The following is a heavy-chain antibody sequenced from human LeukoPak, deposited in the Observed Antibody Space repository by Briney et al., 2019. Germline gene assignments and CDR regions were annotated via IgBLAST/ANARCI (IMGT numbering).Heavy chain of an antibody. CDR2: FFYSGST. V-gene: IGHV4-39*01. J-gene: IGHJ4*02. CDR3: ASGTSTYYELYF. CDR1: GGFISSSTYY. D-gene: IGHD3-3*01. Sequence: SETLSLTCTVSGGFISSSTYYWGWIRQPPGKGLEWIGSFFYSGSTYYNPSLKSRLTMSVDTSNNQFSLKLMSVTAADTAVYYCASGTSTYYELYFWGQGTLVTVSS.